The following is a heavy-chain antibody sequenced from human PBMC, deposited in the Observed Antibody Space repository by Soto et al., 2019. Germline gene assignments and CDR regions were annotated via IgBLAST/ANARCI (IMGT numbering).Heavy chain of an antibody. CDR2: IDPSSGTT. Sequence: ASVKVSCKPSGYSFSNFYVHWVRQAPGQGLEWMGIIDPSSGTTSYTQKFQERVTMTRDTSMSTVYMELSRLRSEDTAVYYCARGAVVVPNGLIAGMDVWGLGTTVTAP. CDR3: ARGAVVVPNGLIAGMDV. V-gene: IGHV1-46*01. CDR1: GYSFSNFY. D-gene: IGHD2-15*01. J-gene: IGHJ6*02.